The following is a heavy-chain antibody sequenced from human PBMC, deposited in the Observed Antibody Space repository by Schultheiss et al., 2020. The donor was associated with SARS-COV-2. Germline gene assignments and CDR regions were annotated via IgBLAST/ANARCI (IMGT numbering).Heavy chain of an antibody. CDR1: GGSISSYY. CDR2: IYYSGST. Sequence: SETLSLTCTVSGGSISSYYWSWIRQPPGKGLEWIGYIYYSGSTNYNPSLKSRVTISVDTSKNQFSLKLSSVTAADTAVYYCARVSGHYDSSGSPFLSSQSTGLDIWGQGTTVTVSS. D-gene: IGHD3-22*01. CDR3: ARVSGHYDSSGSPFLSSQSTGLDI. V-gene: IGHV4-59*12. J-gene: IGHJ6*02.